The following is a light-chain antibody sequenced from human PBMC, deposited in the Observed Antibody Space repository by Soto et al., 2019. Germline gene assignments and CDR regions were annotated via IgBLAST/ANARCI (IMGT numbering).Light chain of an antibody. CDR2: GAS. V-gene: IGKV3-15*01. CDR1: QSVSSN. J-gene: IGKJ1*01. CDR3: QQYNNWPRT. Sequence: EIVMTQSPATLSVSPGERATLSCRASQSVSSNLAWYQQKPGQAPRLLIYGASTRATGIPARFSGSGSGTEFTLTVSSLQSEDFAVYYCQQYNNWPRTFGKGTKVESK.